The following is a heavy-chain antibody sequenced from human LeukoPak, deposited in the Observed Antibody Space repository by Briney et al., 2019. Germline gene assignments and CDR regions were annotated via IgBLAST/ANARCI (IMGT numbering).Heavy chain of an antibody. CDR1: GFTFSSYG. V-gene: IGHV3-30*02. CDR2: IRYDGSNK. J-gene: IGHJ4*02. CDR3: AKDWGYCSGGTCYYFDY. Sequence: PGGSLRLSCAASGFTFSSYGMHWVRQAPGKGLEWVAFIRYDGSNKYYADSVKGRFTISRDNSKNTLYLQMNSLRAEDAALYYCAKDWGYCSGGTCYYFDYWGQGTLVTVSS. D-gene: IGHD2-15*01.